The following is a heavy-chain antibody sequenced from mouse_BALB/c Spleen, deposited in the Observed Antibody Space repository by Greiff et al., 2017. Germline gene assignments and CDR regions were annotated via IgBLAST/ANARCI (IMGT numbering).Heavy chain of an antibody. Sequence: QVQLKVSGPGILQPSQTLSLTCSFSGFSLSTSGMGVSWIRQPSGKGLEWLAHIYWDDDKRYNPSLKSRLTISKDTSRNQVFLKITSVDTADTATYYCARRAEDYDWYFDVWGAGTTVTVSS. CDR2: IYWDDDK. V-gene: IGHV8-12*01. CDR1: GFSLSTSGMG. D-gene: IGHD2-4*01. CDR3: ARRAEDYDWYFDV. J-gene: IGHJ1*01.